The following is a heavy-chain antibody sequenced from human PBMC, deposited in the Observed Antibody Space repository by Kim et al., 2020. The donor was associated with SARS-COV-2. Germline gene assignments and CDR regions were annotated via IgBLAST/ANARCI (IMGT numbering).Heavy chain of an antibody. D-gene: IGHD6-19*01. CDR2: ISHSGST. Sequence: SETLSLTCAVYGGSFSGYYWSWIRQPPGKGLEWIGEISHSGSTNYNPSLKSRVTISVDTSKNQFSLKLSSVTAADTAVYYCARDRRIAVAGPYYYYYYG. CDR1: GGSFSGYY. CDR3: ARDRRIAVAGPYYYYYYG. J-gene: IGHJ6*01. V-gene: IGHV4-34*01.